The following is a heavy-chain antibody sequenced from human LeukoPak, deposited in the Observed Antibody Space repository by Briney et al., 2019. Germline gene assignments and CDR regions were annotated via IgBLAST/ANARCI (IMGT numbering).Heavy chain of an antibody. J-gene: IGHJ4*02. D-gene: IGHD5-18*01. V-gene: IGHV4-38-2*02. Sequence: SETLSLTCTVSGYSISSGYYWGWIRQPPGKGLEWIGYIYYSGSTNYNPSLKSPVTISVDTSKNQFSLKLSSVTAADTAVYYCVRGGYSYGDKYFDYWGQGTLVTVSS. CDR3: VRGGYSYGDKYFDY. CDR1: GYSISSGYY. CDR2: IYYSGST.